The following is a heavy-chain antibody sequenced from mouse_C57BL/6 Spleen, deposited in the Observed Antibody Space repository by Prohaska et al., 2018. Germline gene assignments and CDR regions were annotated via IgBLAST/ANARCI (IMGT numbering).Heavy chain of an antibody. CDR1: GYAFSSSW. CDR3: ARLYYYGSSYYFDY. Sequence: VKPGASVKISCKASGYAFSSSWMNWVKQRPGKGLEWIGRIYPGDGDTNYNGKFKGKATLTADKSSSTAYMQLSSLTSEDSAVYFCARLYYYGSSYYFDYWGQGTTLTVSS. V-gene: IGHV1-82*01. D-gene: IGHD1-1*01. J-gene: IGHJ2*01. CDR2: IYPGDGDT.